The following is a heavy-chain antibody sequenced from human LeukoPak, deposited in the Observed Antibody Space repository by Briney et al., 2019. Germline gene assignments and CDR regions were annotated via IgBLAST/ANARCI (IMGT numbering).Heavy chain of an antibody. CDR3: ARDGDYDSSGYLDY. CDR1: GFTFSSYA. J-gene: IGHJ4*02. Sequence: PGGSLRLPCAASGFTFSSYAMHWVRQAPGKGLEWVAVISYDGSNKYYADSVKGRFTISRDNSKNTLYLQMNSLRAEDTAVYYCARDGDYDSSGYLDYWGQGTLVTVSS. D-gene: IGHD3-22*01. V-gene: IGHV3-30-3*01. CDR2: ISYDGSNK.